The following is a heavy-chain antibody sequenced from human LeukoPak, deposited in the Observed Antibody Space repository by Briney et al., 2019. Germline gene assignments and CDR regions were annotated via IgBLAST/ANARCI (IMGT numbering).Heavy chain of an antibody. V-gene: IGHV3-30-3*01. D-gene: IGHD1-1*01. J-gene: IGHJ4*02. CDR1: GFTFSSYA. CDR2: ISYDGSNK. CDR3: ARDRDWNDAFDY. Sequence: SGGSLRLSCAASGFTFSSYAMPWVRQAPGKGLEWVAVISYDGSNKYYADSVKGRFTISRDNSKNTLYLQMNSLRAEDTTVYYCARDRDWNDAFDYWGQGTLVTVSS.